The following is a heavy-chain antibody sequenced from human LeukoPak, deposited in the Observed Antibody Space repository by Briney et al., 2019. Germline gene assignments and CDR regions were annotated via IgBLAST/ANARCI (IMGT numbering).Heavy chain of an antibody. D-gene: IGHD3-10*01. CDR1: GYSFTSYW. CDR2: IDPTDSYT. V-gene: IGHV5-10-1*01. CDR3: ARRRSRITMVRGVNEWFDP. J-gene: IGHJ5*02. Sequence: GESLKISCKGSGYSFTSYWISWVRQMPGKGLEWMGRIDPTDSYTDYSPSFQGHVTISVDKSISTAYLQWNSLKASDTAMYYCARRRSRITMVRGVNEWFDPWGQGTLVTVSS.